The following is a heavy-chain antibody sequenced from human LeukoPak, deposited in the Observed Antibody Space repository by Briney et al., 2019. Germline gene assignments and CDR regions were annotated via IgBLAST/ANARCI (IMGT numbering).Heavy chain of an antibody. CDR3: ANPHTASSPYCSSTSCYP. V-gene: IGHV3-33*06. J-gene: IGHJ5*02. Sequence: GGSLRLSCAASGFSFSSYGMHWVRQAPGKGLEWVAVIWFDGSNKYYADSVKGRFTISRDNSKNTLYLQMNSLRAEDTAVYYCANPHTASSPYCSSTSCYPWGQGTLVTVSS. CDR1: GFSFSSYG. CDR2: IWFDGSNK. D-gene: IGHD2-2*01.